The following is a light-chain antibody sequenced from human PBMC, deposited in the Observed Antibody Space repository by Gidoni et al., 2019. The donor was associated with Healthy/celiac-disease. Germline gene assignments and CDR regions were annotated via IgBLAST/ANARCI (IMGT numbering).Light chain of an antibody. V-gene: IGKV2-28*01. CDR3: MQALQTPYT. Sequence: SSQSLLHSNGYNYLDWYLQKPGQSPQLLIYLGSNRASGVPDRFSGSGSGTDVTLKISRVEAEDVGVYYCMQALQTPYTFGQGTKLEIK. CDR1: QSLLHSNGYNY. CDR2: LGS. J-gene: IGKJ2*01.